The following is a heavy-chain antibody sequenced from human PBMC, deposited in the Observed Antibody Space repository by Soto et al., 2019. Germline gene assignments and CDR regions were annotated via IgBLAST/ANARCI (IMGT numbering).Heavy chain of an antibody. Sequence: SVKVSCKASGGTFSSYAISWVRQAPGQGLEWMGGIIPIFGTANYAQKFQGRVTVTADESTSTAYMELSSLRSEDTAVYYCASSPTGSGSYYNYYYGMDVWGQGTTVTVSS. CDR2: IIPIFGTA. CDR3: ASSPTGSGSYYNYYYGMDV. V-gene: IGHV1-69*13. D-gene: IGHD3-10*01. J-gene: IGHJ6*02. CDR1: GGTFSSYA.